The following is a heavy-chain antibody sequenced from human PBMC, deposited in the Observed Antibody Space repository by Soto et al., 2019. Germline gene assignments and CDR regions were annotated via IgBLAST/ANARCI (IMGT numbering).Heavy chain of an antibody. CDR1: GGSISSGGYH. J-gene: IGHJ4*02. CDR3: ARDGGSASGTYRFVS. D-gene: IGHD3-10*01. CDR2: IYYSGST. Sequence: QVQLLESGPGLVKPSQTLSLSCTVSGGSISSGGYHWTWIRQLPGKDLEWIGNIYYSGSTTYNPAPTDRLHFSIDPYKNQFSLKVTSVTAADTAGYYCARDGGSASGTYRFVSRGQGTLVTVSS. V-gene: IGHV4-31*03.